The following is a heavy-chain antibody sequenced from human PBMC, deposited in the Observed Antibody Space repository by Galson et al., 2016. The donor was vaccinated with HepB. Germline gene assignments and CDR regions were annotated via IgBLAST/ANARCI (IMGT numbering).Heavy chain of an antibody. V-gene: IGHV3-66*01. CDR2: IYSYGDT. J-gene: IGHJ4*02. CDR3: ARDPDGDGYSFLED. Sequence: SLRLSCAASGLTFTRDNMNWIRQAPGKGLEWVSFIYSYGDTYYADAAKGRFTISRDNSKNTLSLQMNSLSAEDTAVYYCARDPDGDGYSFLEDWGQGTLVTVSS. D-gene: IGHD5-18*01. CDR1: GLTFTRDN.